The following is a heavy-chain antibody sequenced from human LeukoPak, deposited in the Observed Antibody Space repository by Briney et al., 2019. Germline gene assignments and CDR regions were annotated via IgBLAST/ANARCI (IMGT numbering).Heavy chain of an antibody. CDR3: ARVGYDILTGYYKLNAFDI. CDR2: IYYSGNT. CDR1: GGSISSNY. V-gene: IGHV4-59*01. Sequence: SETLSLTCTVSGGSISSNYWSWVRQPPGKGLEWIGYIYYSGNTDYSPSLKSRVTISVDTSKKQFSLKLRSVTAADTAVYYCARVGYDILTGYYKLNAFDIWGQGTMVTVSS. J-gene: IGHJ3*02. D-gene: IGHD3-9*01.